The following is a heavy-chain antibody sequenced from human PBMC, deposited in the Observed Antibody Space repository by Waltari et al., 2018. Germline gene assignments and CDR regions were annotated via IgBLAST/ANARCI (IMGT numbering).Heavy chain of an antibody. Sequence: EVQLVESGGGLVQPGGSLRLSCAASGFIFDIYWMHWVRQAPGKGLVLVSRINGDGSRTDYADSVRGRFTISRDTAKNTLYLQMNGLRAEDTALYYCARDQGTGGGEIDYWGQGTLVSVSS. CDR1: GFIFDIYW. CDR3: ARDQGTGGGEIDY. V-gene: IGHV3-74*01. CDR2: INGDGSRT. D-gene: IGHD3-16*01. J-gene: IGHJ4*02.